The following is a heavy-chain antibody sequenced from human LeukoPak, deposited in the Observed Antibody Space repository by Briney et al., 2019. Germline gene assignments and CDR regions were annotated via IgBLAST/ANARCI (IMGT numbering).Heavy chain of an antibody. CDR2: ISYDGSNK. CDR1: GFTFNSYS. Sequence: PGGSLRLSCAASGFTFNSYSMHWVRQAPGKGLEWVAVISYDGSNKYYADSVKGRFTISRDNSKNTVYLQMNSLRAEDTAVYYCAREEVNEYFQHWGQGTLVTVST. CDR3: AREEVNEYFQH. D-gene: IGHD3-10*01. V-gene: IGHV3-30-3*01. J-gene: IGHJ1*01.